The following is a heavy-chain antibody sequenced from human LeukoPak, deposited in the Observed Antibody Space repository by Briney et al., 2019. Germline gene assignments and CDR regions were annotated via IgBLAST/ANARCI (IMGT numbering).Heavy chain of an antibody. CDR3: ARGIEVPSRRGDAIDI. V-gene: IGHV3-74*01. CDR2: ISHDGII. D-gene: IGHD5-24*01. J-gene: IGHJ3*02. Sequence: GGSLRLSCETAGFTFSSYVMHWVRRTPGKGLVWVSRISHDGIISYADSVKGRFTISRDNAKNTLILQMNSLRVEDTAVYYCARGIEVPSRRGDAIDIWGQGTMVTVSS. CDR1: GFTFSSYV.